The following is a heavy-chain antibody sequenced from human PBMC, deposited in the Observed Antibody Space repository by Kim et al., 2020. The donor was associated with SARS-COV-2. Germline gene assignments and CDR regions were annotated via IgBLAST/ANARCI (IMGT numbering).Heavy chain of an antibody. Sequence: SETLSLTCTVSGGSISSYYWSWIRQPPGKGLEWIGYIYYSGSTNYNPSLKSRVTISVDTSKNQFSLKLSSVTAADTAVYYCARGILTGYEADYWGQGTLVTVSS. CDR3: ARGILTGYEADY. CDR1: GGSISSYY. D-gene: IGHD3-9*01. J-gene: IGHJ4*02. V-gene: IGHV4-59*01. CDR2: IYYSGST.